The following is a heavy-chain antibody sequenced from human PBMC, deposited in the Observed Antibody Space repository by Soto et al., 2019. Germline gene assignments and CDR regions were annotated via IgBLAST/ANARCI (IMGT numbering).Heavy chain of an antibody. V-gene: IGHV4-34*01. J-gene: IGHJ6*03. D-gene: IGHD2-15*01. CDR1: GGSFSGYY. CDR2: INHSGST. Sequence: SETLSLTCAVYGGSFSGYYWSWIRQPPGKGLEWIGEINHSGSTNYNPSLKSRVTVSVDTSKNQFSLKLSSVTAADTAVYYCARVLSRPQYCSGGSCYSLLSGYMDVWGKGTTVTVSS. CDR3: ARVLSRPQYCSGGSCYSLLSGYMDV.